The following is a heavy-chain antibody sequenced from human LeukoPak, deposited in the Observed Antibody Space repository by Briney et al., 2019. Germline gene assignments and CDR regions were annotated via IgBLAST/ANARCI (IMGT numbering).Heavy chain of an antibody. CDR2: IYYSGST. J-gene: IGHJ5*02. D-gene: IGHD2-2*01. V-gene: IGHV4-39*07. Sequence: SETLSLTCTVSGGSISSSSYYWGWIRQPPGKGLEWIGSIYYSGSTYYNPSLKSRVTISVDTSKNQFSLKLSSVTAADTAVYYCARRYCSSTSCYWGGNWFDPWGQGTLVTVSS. CDR1: GGSISSSSYY. CDR3: ARRYCSSTSCYWGGNWFDP.